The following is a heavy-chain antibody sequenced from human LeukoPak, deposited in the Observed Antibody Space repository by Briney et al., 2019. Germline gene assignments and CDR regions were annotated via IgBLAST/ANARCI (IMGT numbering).Heavy chain of an antibody. J-gene: IGHJ4*02. CDR2: ISYDGSNK. D-gene: IGHD5-12*01. V-gene: IGHV3-30-3*01. CDR3: ARIIQPINYFDY. CDR1: GFTFSGYP. Sequence: GGSLRLSCAASGFTFSGYPIHWVRQAPGKGLEWVAVISYDGSNKYYADSVKGRFTISRDNSKNTLYLQMNSLRAEDTAVYYCARIIQPINYFDYWGQGTLVTVSS.